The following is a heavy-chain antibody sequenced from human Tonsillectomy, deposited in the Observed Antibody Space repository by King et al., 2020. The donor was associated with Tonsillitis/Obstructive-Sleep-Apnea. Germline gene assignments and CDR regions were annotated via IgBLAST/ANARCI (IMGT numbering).Heavy chain of an antibody. CDR1: GFTFSSYG. CDR3: AKNPEELAATDYYYYYGMDV. CDR2: IAYDGSKR. V-gene: IGHV3-30*18. Sequence: VQLVESGGGVVQPGRSLRLSCAASGFTFSSYGMHWVRQAPGKGLEWVAFIAYDGSKRYYADSVKGRFTISRDNFKNTLHLQMNSLRAEDTALYYCAKNPEELAATDYYYYYGMDVWGQGTTVTVSS. D-gene: IGHD2-15*01. J-gene: IGHJ6*02.